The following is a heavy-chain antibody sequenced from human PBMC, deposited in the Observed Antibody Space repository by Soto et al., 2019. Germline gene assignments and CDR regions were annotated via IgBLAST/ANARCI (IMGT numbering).Heavy chain of an antibody. D-gene: IGHD6-19*01. CDR3: SRFIMVGGWFDPNYYHGXDV. CDR2: ISGYNGNT. V-gene: IGHV1-18*01. Sequence: QVQLVQSGAEVKKPGASVTVSCKTSGYTFSNYGINWVRQAPGQGLEWMGWISGYNGNTNYAQTVQGRVTITTDTSTGTVYMELRSLKSDDTAIYYCSRFIMVGGWFDPNYYHGXDVWXQXTTVTVXS. CDR1: GYTFSNYG. J-gene: IGHJ6*02.